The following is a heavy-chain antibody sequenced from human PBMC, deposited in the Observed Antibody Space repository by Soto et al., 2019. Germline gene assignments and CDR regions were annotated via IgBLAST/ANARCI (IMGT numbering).Heavy chain of an antibody. D-gene: IGHD4-17*01. V-gene: IGHV2-26*01. J-gene: IGHJ6*02. CDR2: IFSNVEK. Sequence: SGPTLVNPTQTLTLTCTVSGFSLSNARMGVSWIRQPPGKAPEWLAHIFSNVEKSYNTSLMSRLTISEDTSKSQVVLTMTNMDPVDTATYYCARLYGDYYYYYGMDVWGQGTTVTVSS. CDR3: ARLYGDYYYYYGMDV. CDR1: GFSLSNARMG.